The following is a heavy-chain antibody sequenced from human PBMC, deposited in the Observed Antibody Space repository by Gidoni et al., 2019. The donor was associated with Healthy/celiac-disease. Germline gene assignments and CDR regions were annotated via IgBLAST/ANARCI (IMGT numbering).Heavy chain of an antibody. Sequence: GKGLEWVAVISYDGSNKYYADSVKGRFTISRDNSKNTLYLQMNSLRAEDTAVYYCATSYLHYYDSSGLYWGQGTLVTVSS. CDR3: ATSYLHYYDSSGLY. J-gene: IGHJ4*02. D-gene: IGHD3-22*01. CDR2: ISYDGSNK. V-gene: IGHV3-30*03.